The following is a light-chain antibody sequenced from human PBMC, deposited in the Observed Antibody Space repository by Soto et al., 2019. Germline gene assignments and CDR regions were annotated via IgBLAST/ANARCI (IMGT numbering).Light chain of an antibody. CDR1: NIGSKS. Sequence: SYELNQPPSVSVAPGQTARLTCGGNNIGSKSVHWYQQKPGQAPVLVVYDDSDRPSGIPERFSGSNSGNTGTLTISRVEAGDGADYYCEVWDSSSDHVVFGGGILLSVL. CDR2: DDS. CDR3: EVWDSSSDHVV. J-gene: IGLJ2*01. V-gene: IGLV3-21*02.